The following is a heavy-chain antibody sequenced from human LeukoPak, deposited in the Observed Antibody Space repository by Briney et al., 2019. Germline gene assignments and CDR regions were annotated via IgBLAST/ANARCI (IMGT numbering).Heavy chain of an antibody. J-gene: IGHJ4*02. CDR2: INHSGST. CDR1: GGSFSGYY. V-gene: IGHV4-34*01. CDR3: ARLGGITMTVDY. D-gene: IGHD3-22*01. Sequence: PSETLSLTCAVYGGSFSGYYWSWIRQSPGKGLEWIGEINHSGSTRYNSSLKSRVTISIDTSKNQFSLKLSSVTAADTAVYYCARLGGITMTVDYWGQGTLVTVSS.